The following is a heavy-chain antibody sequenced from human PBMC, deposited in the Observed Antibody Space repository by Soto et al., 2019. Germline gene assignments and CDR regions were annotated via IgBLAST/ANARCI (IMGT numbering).Heavy chain of an antibody. D-gene: IGHD3-3*01. CDR2: TYYRSKWYN. CDR1: GDSVSSNSAA. J-gene: IGHJ4*02. CDR3: ARDQGGKITIFGVVIQYFAY. Sequence: SQTLSLTCAISGDSVSSNSAAWNWIRQSPSRGLEWLGRTYYRSKWYNDYAVSVKSRITINPDTSKNQFSLQLNSVTPEDTAVNNCARDQGGKITIFGVVIQYFAYGGQGTLVPVSS. V-gene: IGHV6-1*01.